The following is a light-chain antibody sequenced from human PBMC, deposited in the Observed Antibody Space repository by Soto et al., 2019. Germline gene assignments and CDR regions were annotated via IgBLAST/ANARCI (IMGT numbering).Light chain of an antibody. CDR3: QQRSHWPPIT. CDR1: QNIGKY. Sequence: EIVLTQSPATLSLSPGERATLSCRASQNIGKYLGWYQQKPGQAPRLPIYDASYRATGIPARFSGSGSETDFTLTISSVEPEDFADYYCQQRSHWPPITFGQGTRLEIK. V-gene: IGKV3-11*01. CDR2: DAS. J-gene: IGKJ5*01.